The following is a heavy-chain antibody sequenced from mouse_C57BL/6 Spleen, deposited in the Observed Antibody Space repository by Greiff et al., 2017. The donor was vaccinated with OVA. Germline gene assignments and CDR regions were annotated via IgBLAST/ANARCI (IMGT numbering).Heavy chain of an antibody. V-gene: IGHV1-42*01. J-gene: IGHJ1*03. CDR1: GYSFTGYY. Sequence: VQLQQSGPELVKPGASVKISCKASGYSFTGYYMNWVKQSPEKSLEWIGEINPSTGGTTYNQKFKAKATLTVDKSSSTAYMQLQSLTSEDSAVYYCARGGIYDGSYWYVDVWGTGTTVTVSS. CDR3: ARGGIYDGSYWYVDV. CDR2: INPSTGGT. D-gene: IGHD2-3*01.